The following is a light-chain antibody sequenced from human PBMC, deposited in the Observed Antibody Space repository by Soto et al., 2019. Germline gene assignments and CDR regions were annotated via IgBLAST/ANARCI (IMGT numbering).Light chain of an antibody. Sequence: DIQLTQSPSFLSASVGDRVTITCRASQGISSYLALYQKKPGKAPKLLIYDASTLQRGVPSRFSGSGSGTEFTLTISSLQPEDVATYNCQQLNSYPPWTFGQGTKVEIK. CDR1: QGISSY. CDR2: DAS. CDR3: QQLNSYPPWT. J-gene: IGKJ1*01. V-gene: IGKV1-9*01.